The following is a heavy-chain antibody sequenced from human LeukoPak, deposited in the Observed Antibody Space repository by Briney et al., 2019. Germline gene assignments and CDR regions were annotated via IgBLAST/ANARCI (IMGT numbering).Heavy chain of an antibody. D-gene: IGHD2-15*01. CDR2: INPSGGST. Sequence: GASVKVSCKASGYTFTSYYMHWVRQAPGQGLEWMGIINPSGGSTSYAQKFQGRVTMTRDTSTSTVYMELSSLRSEDTAVYYCARDTPHCSGGSCYSSDAFDIWGQGTMVTVSS. V-gene: IGHV1-46*01. J-gene: IGHJ3*02. CDR1: GYTFTSYY. CDR3: ARDTPHCSGGSCYSSDAFDI.